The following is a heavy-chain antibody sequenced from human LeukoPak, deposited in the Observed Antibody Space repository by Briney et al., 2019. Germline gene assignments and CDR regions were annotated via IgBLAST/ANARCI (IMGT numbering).Heavy chain of an antibody. CDR3: TILRYFDWLLYPNAFDI. J-gene: IGHJ3*02. CDR2: IRSKANSYAT. D-gene: IGHD3-9*01. V-gene: IGHV3-73*01. Sequence: GGSLRLSCAASGFTFSGSAMHWVRQASGKGLEWVGRIRSKANSYATAYAASVKGRFTISRDDSKNTAYLQMNSLKTKDTAVYYCTILRYFDWLLYPNAFDIWGQGTMVTVSS. CDR1: GFTFSGSA.